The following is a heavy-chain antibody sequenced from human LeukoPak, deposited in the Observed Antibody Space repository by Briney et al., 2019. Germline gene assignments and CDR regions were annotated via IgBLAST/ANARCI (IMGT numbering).Heavy chain of an antibody. CDR2: ISAYNGNT. J-gene: IGHJ5*02. V-gene: IGHV1-18*01. Sequence: GASVKVSCKASGYTFTSYGISWVRQAPGQGLEWMGWISAYNGNTNYAQKLRGRVTMTTDTSTSTAYMELRSLRSDDTAVYYCARAKRIAAAGGNWFDPWGQGTLVTVSS. CDR1: GYTFTSYG. CDR3: ARAKRIAAAGGNWFDP. D-gene: IGHD6-13*01.